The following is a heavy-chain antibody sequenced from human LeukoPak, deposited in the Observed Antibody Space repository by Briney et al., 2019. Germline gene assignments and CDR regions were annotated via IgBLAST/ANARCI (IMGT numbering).Heavy chain of an antibody. CDR3: ARPSGSYYAPPDY. J-gene: IGHJ4*02. CDR2: INPGGGST. Sequence: ASVKVSCKASGYTFTSYYMHWVRQAPGQGLEWMGIINPGGGSTSYAQKFQGRVTMTRDTFTSTVYMELSSLRSEDTAVYYCARPSGSYYAPPDYWGQGTLVTVSS. V-gene: IGHV1-46*01. CDR1: GYTFTSYY. D-gene: IGHD1-26*01.